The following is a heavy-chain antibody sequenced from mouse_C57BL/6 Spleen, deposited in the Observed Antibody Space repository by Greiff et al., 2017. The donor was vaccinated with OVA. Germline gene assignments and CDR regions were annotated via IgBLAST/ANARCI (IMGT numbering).Heavy chain of an antibody. J-gene: IGHJ3*01. Sequence: EVKLMESGGGLVKPGGSLKLSCAASGFTFSSYTMSWVRQTPEKRLEWVATISGGGGNPYYPDSVNGRFTISRDNAKNPLYLQMSSLRSEDTALYYCARHDDYDYDESWFAYWGQGTLVTVSA. CDR1: GFTFSSYT. CDR3: ARHDDYDYDESWFAY. V-gene: IGHV5-9*01. D-gene: IGHD2-4*01. CDR2: ISGGGGNP.